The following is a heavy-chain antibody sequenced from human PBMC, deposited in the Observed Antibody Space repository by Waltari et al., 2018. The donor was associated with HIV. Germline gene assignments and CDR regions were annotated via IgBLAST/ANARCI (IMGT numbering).Heavy chain of an antibody. CDR1: GFSISTYW. Sequence: EVQLVESGGDSVQPGGSLRLSCAASGFSISTYWMHWVRQTPGKGLVWVARINEDGNRIDHAGSVRGRFTISRDSAKNTLFLQMNSLRDEDTAMYYCVKDMFGEYDYWGQGALVTVSS. CDR3: VKDMFGEYDY. CDR2: INEDGNRI. J-gene: IGHJ4*02. V-gene: IGHV3-74*01. D-gene: IGHD3-10*02.